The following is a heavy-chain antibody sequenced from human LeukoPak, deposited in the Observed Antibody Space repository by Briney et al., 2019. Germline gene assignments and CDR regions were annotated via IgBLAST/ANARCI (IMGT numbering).Heavy chain of an antibody. CDR1: GGSIRSYY. CDR3: ASGYYKSHLDY. CDR2: IYYSGST. Sequence: PSETLSLTCTVSGGSIRSYYWSWIRQPPGKGLEWIGYIYYSGSTNYNPSLKSRVTISVDTSKNQFSLKLSSVTAADTAVYYCASGYYKSHLDYWGQGTLVTVSS. V-gene: IGHV4-59*08. D-gene: IGHD3-22*01. J-gene: IGHJ4*02.